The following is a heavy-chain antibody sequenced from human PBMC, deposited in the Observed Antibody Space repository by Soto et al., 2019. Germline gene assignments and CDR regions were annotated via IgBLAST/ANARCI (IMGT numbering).Heavy chain of an antibody. CDR3: ARDRAVAGFDY. D-gene: IGHD6-13*01. CDR2: MNPNSGNT. Sequence: QVQLVQSGAEVKKPGASVKVSCKASGYTFTSYDINWVRQATGQGLEWMGWMNPNSGNTGYAQKYQGRVTMTRNTSINTACMERSSLRSEAAAVYYCARDRAVAGFDYWGQGSLVTVCS. CDR1: GYTFTSYD. V-gene: IGHV1-8*01. J-gene: IGHJ4*02.